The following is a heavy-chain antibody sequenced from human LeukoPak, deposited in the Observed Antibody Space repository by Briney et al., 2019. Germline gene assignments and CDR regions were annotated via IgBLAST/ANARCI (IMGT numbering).Heavy chain of an antibody. Sequence: GGSLRLSCEASGFTFSDSAMSWVRQAPGKGLEWVSVIYSGGSTDYADSVKGRFTFSRDNSKNTLFLQMNNVRADDTAVYYCAGSSALYSTGWTYWGQGTLVTVSS. CDR1: GFTFSDSA. CDR3: AGSSALYSTGWTY. J-gene: IGHJ4*02. V-gene: IGHV3-23*03. D-gene: IGHD6-19*01. CDR2: IYSGGST.